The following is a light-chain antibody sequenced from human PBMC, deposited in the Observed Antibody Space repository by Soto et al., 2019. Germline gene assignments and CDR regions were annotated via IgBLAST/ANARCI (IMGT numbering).Light chain of an antibody. CDR1: QSVGSS. CDR2: GAS. V-gene: IGKV3-15*01. Sequence: EVVMTQSPATLSVSPGERATLSCRASQSVGSSLAWYQQTPGQAPRVLIYGASTRATGIPARFSGSGSETEFTLTISSLQSEDFAVYYCQQYHKWPLTFGGGTKVEIK. J-gene: IGKJ4*01. CDR3: QQYHKWPLT.